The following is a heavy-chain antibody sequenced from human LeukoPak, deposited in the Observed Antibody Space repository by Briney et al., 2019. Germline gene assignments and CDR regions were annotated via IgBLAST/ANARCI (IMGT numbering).Heavy chain of an antibody. CDR2: ISGSGGST. D-gene: IGHD3-9*01. CDR1: GFTFSSYA. V-gene: IGHV3-23*01. Sequence: GSLRLSCAASGFTFSSYAMSWVRQAPGKGLEWVSAISGSGGSTYYADSVKGRFTISRDNSENTLYLQMNSLRAEDTAVYYCAKDQGGQYYDILTGYYTPPAFDYWGQGTLVTVSS. CDR3: AKDQGGQYYDILTGYYTPPAFDY. J-gene: IGHJ4*02.